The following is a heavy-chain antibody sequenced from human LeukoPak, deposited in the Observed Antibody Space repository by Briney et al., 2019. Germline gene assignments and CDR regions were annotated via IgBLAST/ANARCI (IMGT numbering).Heavy chain of an antibody. D-gene: IGHD3-22*01. Sequence: GGSLRLSCVASGFTISSYGMSWVRQAPGKGLQWVSYISISGSTIDYADSVKGRFTVSRDNAKSSLWLEMNSLRAEDTAVYYCAGRYFYSSNGYYPFEYWGQGTLVTVSS. CDR1: GFTISSYG. CDR3: AGRYFYSSNGYYPFEY. J-gene: IGHJ4*02. V-gene: IGHV3-48*04. CDR2: ISISGSTI.